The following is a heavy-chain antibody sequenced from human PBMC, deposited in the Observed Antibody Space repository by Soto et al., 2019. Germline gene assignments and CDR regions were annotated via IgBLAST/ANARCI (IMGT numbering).Heavy chain of an antibody. CDR2: IKEDGSRK. J-gene: IGHJ4*02. V-gene: IGHV3-7*01. Sequence: EVQLVESGGGLVRPGGSLRLSFEASGFILGDNWRAWVRQAPGKGLEWVANIKEDGSRKYYMESAKGRITISRDNAKNSLFLQMNSLRVEDTAVYYCVSFEAIGSWGQGTLVTVSS. CDR3: VSFEAIGS. CDR1: GFILGDNW.